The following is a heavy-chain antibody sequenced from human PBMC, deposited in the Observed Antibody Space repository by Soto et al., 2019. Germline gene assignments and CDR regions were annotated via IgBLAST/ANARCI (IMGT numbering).Heavy chain of an antibody. J-gene: IGHJ4*02. CDR1: GGSISSYY. D-gene: IGHD5-12*01. V-gene: IGHV4-59*08. Sequence: QVQLQESGPGLAKPSETLSLTCTVSGGSISSYYWNWIRQPPGKGLEWIGFIYYSGSTNYNPSLKSRVTMSVDTSKNQFSLKLSSVTAADTAVYYCARRDGYVSYFFDFWGQGSLVTVSS. CDR2: IYYSGST. CDR3: ARRDGYVSYFFDF.